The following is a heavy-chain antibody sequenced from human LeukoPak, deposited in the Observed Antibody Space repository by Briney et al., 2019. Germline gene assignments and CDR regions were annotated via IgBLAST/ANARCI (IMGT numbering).Heavy chain of an antibody. V-gene: IGHV3-23*01. J-gene: IGHJ4*02. CDR1: GFTYSGYA. Sequence: GGSLRLSCAASGFTYSGYALNWVRQAPGKGLEWVSAISGSGSGTHYTDSVKGRFTISRDNSKNTLYLQMNSLRAGDTAVYYCARGEGSCGSSTCRQYLAYWGQGTLVTVSS. CDR3: ARGEGSCGSSTCRQYLAY. D-gene: IGHD2-2*01. CDR2: ISGSGSGT.